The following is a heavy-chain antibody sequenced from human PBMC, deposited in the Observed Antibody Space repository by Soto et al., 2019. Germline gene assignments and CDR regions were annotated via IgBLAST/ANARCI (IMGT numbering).Heavy chain of an antibody. CDR2: IHTLGTT. CDR3: ARPGARGFGMGG. CDR1: GGSIRSNY. J-gene: IGHJ6*01. V-gene: IGHV4-4*07. D-gene: IGHD1-26*01. Sequence: ASETLSLTCNVSGGSIRSNYCSWIRQPAGKALEWIGRIHTLGTTNYTPSFQSRVTILIDTSTNPFSLILSSVTAAATAVYYCARPGARGFGMGGRGKRNTVTVSS.